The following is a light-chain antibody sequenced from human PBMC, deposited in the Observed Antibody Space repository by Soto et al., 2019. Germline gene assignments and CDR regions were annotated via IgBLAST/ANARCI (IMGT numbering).Light chain of an antibody. V-gene: IGKV3-11*01. J-gene: IGKJ4*01. CDR2: DAS. Sequence: IVFTQSPATLPLSPGERATLSCRASQSINRHLAWYRQKPGQAPRLLIYDASNRATGIPARFSGSGSGTDFTLTISSLEPEDFGVYYCQQRSNWPPVTFGGGTKVDIK. CDR1: QSINRH. CDR3: QQRSNWPPVT.